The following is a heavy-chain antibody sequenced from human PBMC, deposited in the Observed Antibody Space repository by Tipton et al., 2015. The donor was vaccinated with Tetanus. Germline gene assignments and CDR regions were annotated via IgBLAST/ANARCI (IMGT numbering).Heavy chain of an antibody. CDR1: GFAFSRYA. CDR3: ARENGGYDYYYYYGMDV. V-gene: IGHV4-59*01. J-gene: IGHJ6*02. D-gene: IGHD5-12*01. CDR2: IYYSGST. Sequence: LRLSCAASGFAFSRYAMNWVRQAPGKGLEWIGYIYYSGSTNYNPSLKSRVTISVDTSKNQFSLKLSSVTAADTAVYYCARENGGYDYYYYYGMDVWGQGP.